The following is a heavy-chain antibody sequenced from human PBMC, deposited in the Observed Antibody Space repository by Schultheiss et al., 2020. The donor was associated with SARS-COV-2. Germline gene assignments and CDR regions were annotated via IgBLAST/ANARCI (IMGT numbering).Heavy chain of an antibody. V-gene: IGHV4-4*02. J-gene: IGHJ6*03. CDR2: IYHSGST. CDR1: GGSISSSNW. CDR3: AEAVVNGDFWSGYPYYYYYMDV. Sequence: SETLSLTCAVSGGSISSSNWWSWVRQPPGKGLEWIGEIYHSGSTNYNPSLKSRVTISVDKSKNQFSLKLSSVTAADTAVYYCAEAVVNGDFWSGYPYYYYYMDVWGKGTTVTVSS. D-gene: IGHD3-3*01.